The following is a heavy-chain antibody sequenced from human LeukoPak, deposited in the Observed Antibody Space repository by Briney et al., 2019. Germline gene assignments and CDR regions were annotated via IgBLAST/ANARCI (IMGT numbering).Heavy chain of an antibody. CDR1: GFAFSNYW. V-gene: IGHV3-7*01. J-gene: IGHJ1*01. Sequence: GGSLRLSCAASGFAFSNYWMHWVRQAPGKGLEWVANVQHIGGETYYVDSAKGRFTISRDNAKNSVYLQMNSLGADDTAVYYCATYSILNAREFRYWGQGTLVTVTS. CDR2: VQHIGGET. D-gene: IGHD4-11*01. CDR3: ATYSILNAREFRY.